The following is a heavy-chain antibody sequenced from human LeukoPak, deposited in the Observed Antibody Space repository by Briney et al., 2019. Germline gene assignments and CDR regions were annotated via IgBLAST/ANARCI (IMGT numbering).Heavy chain of an antibody. J-gene: IGHJ4*02. V-gene: IGHV3-23*01. Sequence: PGGSLRLSCAAPGFTFSSDGMAWVRQPPGNGLEWVSAIRCSGAYTYYADSRTGRLSISTNSSKNLLYLQMTSRIAADTAIYFCAKDIGPDYGDFLDYWGRGTLVAVCS. CDR2: IRCSGAYT. CDR3: AKDIGPDYGDFLDY. CDR1: GFTFSSDG. D-gene: IGHD4-17*01.